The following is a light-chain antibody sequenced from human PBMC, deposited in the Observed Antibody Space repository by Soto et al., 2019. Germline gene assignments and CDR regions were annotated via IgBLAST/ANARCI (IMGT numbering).Light chain of an antibody. CDR3: QQYGTSEII. CDR2: DTS. CDR1: QSLTNSY. J-gene: IGKJ1*01. V-gene: IGKV3-20*01. Sequence: DIGWTKYQDTLSLSQGNRATLSCSASQSLTNSYIAWYQVKPGQAPRLLIYDTSSRATGIPDRFSGSGSGTDFTLTITRLEPEDFAVFYCQQYGTSEIIFGQVTKVHIK.